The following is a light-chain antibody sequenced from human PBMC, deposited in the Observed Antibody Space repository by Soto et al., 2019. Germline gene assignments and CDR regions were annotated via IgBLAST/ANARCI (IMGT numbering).Light chain of an antibody. CDR2: GAS. CDR3: QQYDSSPLT. Sequence: EIVLRQSPSNLSLSPGERATLSCRASQSVSSSFLAWYQQKPGQAPRLLIFGASNRATGIPDRFSGSGSGTDFTLTISRLEPEDFAVYYCQQYDSSPLTFGGGTKVEIK. J-gene: IGKJ4*01. CDR1: QSVSSSF. V-gene: IGKV3-20*01.